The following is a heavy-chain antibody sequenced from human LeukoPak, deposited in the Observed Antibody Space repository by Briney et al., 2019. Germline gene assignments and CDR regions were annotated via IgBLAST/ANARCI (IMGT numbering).Heavy chain of an antibody. CDR2: ISGSGDNT. J-gene: IGHJ4*02. V-gene: IGHV3-23*01. Sequence: SGGSLRLSCAASVFTFISYSMSWVRQAPWKGLEWVSVISGSGDNTYYADSVKGRFTISRDNSKNTLYVQVNSLGTEDTAAYYCAKGSYYDSSGSFYFDYWGQGTLVTVSS. D-gene: IGHD3-22*01. CDR1: VFTFISYS. CDR3: AKGSYYDSSGSFYFDY.